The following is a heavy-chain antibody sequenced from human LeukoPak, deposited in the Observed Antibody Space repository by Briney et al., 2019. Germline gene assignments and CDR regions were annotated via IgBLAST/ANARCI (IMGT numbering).Heavy chain of an antibody. CDR1: GFTFTAYA. CDR2: IHDDGIVT. Sequence: PGGSLSLFCAASGFTFTAYAMSWFRQTPEKGRVWVANIHDDGIVTHYVDSLKGRFTISIDNARSSVNLQLNSLRVEDTALYYCARGRGWVDNWGQGTLVTVSS. V-gene: IGHV3-7*01. D-gene: IGHD3-16*01. J-gene: IGHJ4*02. CDR3: ARGRGWVDN.